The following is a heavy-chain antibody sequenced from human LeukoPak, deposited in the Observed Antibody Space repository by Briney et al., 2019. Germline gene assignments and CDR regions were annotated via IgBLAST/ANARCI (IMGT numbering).Heavy chain of an antibody. D-gene: IGHD2-2*02. V-gene: IGHV4-34*01. CDR2: INHSGST. CDR3: AREGVVVPAAISFISWFDP. CDR1: GGSFSGYY. J-gene: IGHJ5*02. Sequence: SETLSLTCAVYGGSFSGYYWSWIRQPPGKGLEWIGEINHSGSTNYNPSLKSRVTISVDTSKNQFSLKLSSVTAADTAVYYCAREGVVVPAAISFISWFDPWGQGTLVTVSS.